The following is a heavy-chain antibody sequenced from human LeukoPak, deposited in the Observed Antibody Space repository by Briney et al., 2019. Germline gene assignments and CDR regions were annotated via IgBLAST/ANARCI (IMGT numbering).Heavy chain of an antibody. J-gene: IGHJ4*02. V-gene: IGHV4-39*01. CDR2: IYYSGST. CDR1: GGSISSSSYY. D-gene: IGHD2-15*01. CDR3: SRQDISQFDY. Sequence: SETLSLTCTVSGGSISSSSYYWGWIRQPPGKGLEWIGSIYYSGSTYYNPSLKSRVTVSVDTSKNQFSLKLSSVTAADTAVYYCSRQDISQFDYWGQGNLVNVSS.